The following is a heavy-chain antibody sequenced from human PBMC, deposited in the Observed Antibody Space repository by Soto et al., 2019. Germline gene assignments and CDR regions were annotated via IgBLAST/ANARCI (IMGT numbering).Heavy chain of an antibody. CDR1: GFTFSSYA. J-gene: IGHJ4*02. CDR2: ISYDGSNK. V-gene: IGHV3-30-3*01. CDR3: ASSESVSHPRQDSYGRQSDY. D-gene: IGHD5-18*01. Sequence: GGSLRLSCAASGFTFSSYAMHWVRQAPGKGLEWVAVISYDGSNKYYADSVKGRFTISRDNSKNTLYLQMNSLRAEDTAVYYCASSESVSHPRQDSYGRQSDYWGQGTLVTVSS.